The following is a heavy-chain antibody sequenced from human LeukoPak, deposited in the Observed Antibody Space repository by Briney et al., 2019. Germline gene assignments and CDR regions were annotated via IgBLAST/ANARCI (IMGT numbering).Heavy chain of an antibody. CDR2: INPSGGST. CDR1: GYTFTSYY. V-gene: IGHV1-46*01. CDR3: VRESAYYYMDV. Sequence: ASVKVSCKASGYTFTSYYMHWVRQAPGQGLEWMGIINPSGGSTSYAQKFQGRVTMTRDMSTSTVYMELSSLRSEDTAVYHCVRESAYYYMDVWGKGTTVTVSS. J-gene: IGHJ6*03.